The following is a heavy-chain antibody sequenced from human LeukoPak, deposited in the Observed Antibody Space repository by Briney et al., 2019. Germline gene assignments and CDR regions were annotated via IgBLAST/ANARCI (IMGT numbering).Heavy chain of an antibody. D-gene: IGHD4-23*01. V-gene: IGHV3-33*01. Sequence: GGSLRLSCAASGFTFSSYGMHWVRQAPGKGLEWVAVIWYDGSNKYYADSVKGRFTISRDNSKNTLYLQMNSLRAEDTAVYYCARERGTVGFGMDVWGQGTTVTVSS. CDR1: GFTFSSYG. CDR2: IWYDGSNK. J-gene: IGHJ6*02. CDR3: ARERGTVGFGMDV.